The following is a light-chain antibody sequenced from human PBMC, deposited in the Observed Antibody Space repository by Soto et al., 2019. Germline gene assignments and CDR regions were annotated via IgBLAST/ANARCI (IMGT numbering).Light chain of an antibody. CDR3: CSYAGSYVV. J-gene: IGLJ1*01. CDR2: DVS. Sequence: QSVLTQPRSVSGSPGQSVTISCTGTSSDVGGYNYVSWYQQHPGKAPKLMIYDVSKRPSGVPDRFSGSKSGNTASLTISGLQAGDEADYYCCSYAGSYVVFGTGTKVTVL. V-gene: IGLV2-11*01. CDR1: SSDVGGYNY.